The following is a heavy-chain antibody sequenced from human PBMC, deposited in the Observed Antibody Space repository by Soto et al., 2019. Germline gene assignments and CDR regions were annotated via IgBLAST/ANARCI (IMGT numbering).Heavy chain of an antibody. J-gene: IGHJ6*03. Sequence: GASVKVSCKASGYTFTSYAMHWVRQAPGQRLEWMGWINAGNGNTKYSQKFQGRVTITRDTSASTAYMELSSLRSEDTAVYYCARAHSGYPLGYPLYYMDVWGKGTTVTGSS. V-gene: IGHV1-3*01. CDR3: ARAHSGYPLGYPLYYMDV. CDR2: INAGNGNT. CDR1: GYTFTSYA. D-gene: IGHD5-12*01.